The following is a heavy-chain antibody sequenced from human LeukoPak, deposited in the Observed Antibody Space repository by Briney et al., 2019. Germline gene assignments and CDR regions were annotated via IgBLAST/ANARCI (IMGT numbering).Heavy chain of an antibody. CDR1: GFTFSNYA. CDR2: ISGSGST. Sequence: PGGSLRLSCAATGFTFSNYAMSWVRQAPGKGLEWVSTISGSGSTYYADSVKGRFTISRDNSKNTLYLQMNSLRAEDTAVHYCARDGPTITIFGVAKYYFDYWGQGTLVTVSS. D-gene: IGHD3-3*01. J-gene: IGHJ4*02. V-gene: IGHV3-23*01. CDR3: ARDGPTITIFGVAKYYFDY.